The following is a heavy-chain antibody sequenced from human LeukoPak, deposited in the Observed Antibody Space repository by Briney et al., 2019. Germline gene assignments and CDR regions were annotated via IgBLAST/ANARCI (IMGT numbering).Heavy chain of an antibody. CDR3: ARGIYYYGSGRGVNWFDP. J-gene: IGHJ5*02. CDR1: GGSISSYY. Sequence: SETLSLTCTVSGGSISSYYWSWIRQLPGKGLEWIGYIYYSGSTNYNPSLKSRVTISVDTSKNQFSLKLSSVTAADTAVYYCARGIYYYGSGRGVNWFDPWGQGTLVTVSS. V-gene: IGHV4-59*12. D-gene: IGHD3-10*01. CDR2: IYYSGST.